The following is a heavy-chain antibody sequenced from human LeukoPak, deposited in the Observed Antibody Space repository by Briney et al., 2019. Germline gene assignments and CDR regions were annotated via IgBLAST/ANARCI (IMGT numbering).Heavy chain of an antibody. Sequence: PGGSLRLSCAASGFTFDDYAMHWVRQAPGKGLEWVSGISCNSGSIGYADSVKGRFTISRDNAKNSLYLQMNSLRAEDTALYYCAKDMSYGGNSPYFDYWGQGTLVTVSS. CDR1: GFTFDDYA. CDR3: AKDMSYGGNSPYFDY. V-gene: IGHV3-9*01. CDR2: ISCNSGSI. D-gene: IGHD4-23*01. J-gene: IGHJ4*02.